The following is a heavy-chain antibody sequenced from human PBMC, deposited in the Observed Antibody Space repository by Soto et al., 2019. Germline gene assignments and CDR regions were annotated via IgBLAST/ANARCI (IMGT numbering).Heavy chain of an antibody. CDR1: GYTLTTFF. D-gene: IGHD1-26*01. V-gene: IGHV1-46*01. Sequence: QVQLVQSGAEVKKPGASVKVSCKASGYTLTTFFMHWVRQDPGQGLEWMGVINPGYPAGRSTTYAQKFQGRVTMTTDTYTGTVDMALSRLRSDDTAVYYCVREAIVAGATTGMEDRGQATKVTVSS. J-gene: IGHJ6*02. CDR3: VREAIVAGATTGMED. CDR2: INPGYPAGRST.